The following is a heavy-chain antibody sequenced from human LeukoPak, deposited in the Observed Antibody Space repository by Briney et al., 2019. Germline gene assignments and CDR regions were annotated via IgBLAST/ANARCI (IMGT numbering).Heavy chain of an antibody. J-gene: IGHJ5*02. D-gene: IGHD2-15*01. V-gene: IGHV4-59*01. CDR3: ARDRLRLGYERTNWFDP. CDR1: GGSISSYY. CDR2: IYYSGST. Sequence: SETLSLTCTVSGGSISSYYWSWIRRPPGKGLEWIGYIYYSGSTNYNPSLKSRVTISVDTSKNQFSLRLSSVTAADTAVYYCARDRLRLGYERTNWFDPWGQGTLVTVSS.